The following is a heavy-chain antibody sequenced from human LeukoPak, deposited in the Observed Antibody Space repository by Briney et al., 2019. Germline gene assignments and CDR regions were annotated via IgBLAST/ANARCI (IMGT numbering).Heavy chain of an antibody. CDR3: AKDSSTSNPYYGMDV. CDR1: GFTFSSYG. V-gene: IGHV3-30*18. Sequence: GGSLRLSCAASGFTFSSYGIHWVRRAPGKGLEWVAIISYDGGNKYYADSVKGRFTISRDNSKNTLYLQMSTLRDEDTAVYYCAKDSSTSNPYYGMDVWGQGTPVTVSS. D-gene: IGHD6-6*01. J-gene: IGHJ6*02. CDR2: ISYDGGNK.